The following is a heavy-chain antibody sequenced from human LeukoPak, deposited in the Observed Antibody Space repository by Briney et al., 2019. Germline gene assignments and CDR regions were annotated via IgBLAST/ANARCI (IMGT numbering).Heavy chain of an antibody. CDR1: GGTFTSYA. CDR2: IIPISGTT. CDR3: ARKLRLGGNWFDP. J-gene: IGHJ5*02. V-gene: IGHV1-69*15. D-gene: IGHD1-26*01. Sequence: SVKVSCKTSGGTFTSYAITWVRQAPGQGLEWMGKIIPISGTTNYAQKFQGRVTFTADESTSTAYMELSSLRSEDTALYYCARKLRLGGNWFDPWGQGTLVTVFS.